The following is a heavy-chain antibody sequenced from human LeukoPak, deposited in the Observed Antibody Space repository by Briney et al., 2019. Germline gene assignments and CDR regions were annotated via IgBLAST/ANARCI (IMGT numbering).Heavy chain of an antibody. CDR3: ARHVGSWSTGWLDL. CDR2: ISNNADSA. Sequence: GGSLRLSCVASGLTFSSHALSWVRQAPRKGLEWVSGISNNADSAYYADSVKGRFTISRDNSKNTLFLQMNSLGAEDTAVYYCARHVGSWSTGWLDLWGQGTLVSVSS. V-gene: IGHV3-23*01. J-gene: IGHJ5*02. CDR1: GLTFSSHA. D-gene: IGHD6-13*01.